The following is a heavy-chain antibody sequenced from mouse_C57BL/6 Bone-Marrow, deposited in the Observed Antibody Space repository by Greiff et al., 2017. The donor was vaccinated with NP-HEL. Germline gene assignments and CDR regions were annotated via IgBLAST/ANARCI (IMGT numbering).Heavy chain of an antibody. Sequence: EVMLVESGGGLVQPGGSLSLSCAASGFTFTGYYMSWVRQPPGKALEWLGFIRNKANGYTTEYSASVKGRFTISRDNSQSILYLQMNALRAEDSATYYCAMAIYYDYADAPFYAMDYWGQGTSVTVSS. V-gene: IGHV7-3*01. CDR3: AMAIYYDYADAPFYAMDY. CDR1: GFTFTGYY. J-gene: IGHJ4*01. D-gene: IGHD2-4*01. CDR2: IRNKANGYTT.